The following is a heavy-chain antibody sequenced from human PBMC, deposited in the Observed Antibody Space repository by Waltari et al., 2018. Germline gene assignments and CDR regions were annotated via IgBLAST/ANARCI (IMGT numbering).Heavy chain of an antibody. CDR3: ALPVGATITYYYYYGMDV. D-gene: IGHD1-26*01. V-gene: IGHV1-69*08. CDR2: IIPIFGTA. J-gene: IGHJ6*02. CDR1: GGTFSSYA. Sequence: QVQLVQSGAEVKKPGSSVKVSCKASGGTFSSYAISWVRQAPGQGLEWMGRIIPIFGTANYAQKFQGRVTITADKSTSTAYMELSSLRSEDTAVYYCALPVGATITYYYYYGMDVWGQGTTVTVSS.